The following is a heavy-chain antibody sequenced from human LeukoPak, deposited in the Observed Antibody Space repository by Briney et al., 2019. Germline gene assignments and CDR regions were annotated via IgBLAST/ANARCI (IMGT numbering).Heavy chain of an antibody. J-gene: IGHJ4*02. D-gene: IGHD6-13*01. CDR1: GFTFTSYG. CDR3: ARGVIDSSSCYRFDY. V-gene: IGHV1-18*01. Sequence: ASVKVSCKASGFTFTSYGISWVRQAPGQGLEWMGWISAYNGNTNYAQKLQGRVTMTTDTSTSTAYMELRSLRSDDTAVYYCARGVIDSSSCYRFDYWGQGTLVTVSS. CDR2: ISAYNGNT.